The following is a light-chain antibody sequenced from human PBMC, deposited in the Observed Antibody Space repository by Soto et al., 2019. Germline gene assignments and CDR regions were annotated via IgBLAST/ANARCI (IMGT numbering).Light chain of an antibody. CDR1: QSVSSY. J-gene: IGKJ5*01. CDR2: DAS. CDR3: QERSNWPPVIT. Sequence: EIVLTQSPATLSLSPGERATLSCRASQSVSSYLAWYQQKPGQAPRLLIYDASNRATGIPARFSGSGSGTDFTLTTSSLEPEDFAVYYCQERSNWPPVITFGQGTRLEI. V-gene: IGKV3-11*01.